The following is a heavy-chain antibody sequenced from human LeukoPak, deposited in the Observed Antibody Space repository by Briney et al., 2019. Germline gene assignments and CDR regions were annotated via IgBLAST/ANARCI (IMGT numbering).Heavy chain of an antibody. CDR3: AKLSGGYINVNYYYYMDV. Sequence: SQTLSLTCTVSGGSISSGDYYWSWIRQPPGKGLEWIGYIYYSGSTYYNPSLKSRVTISVDTSKNQFSLKLSSVTAADTAVYYCAKLSGGYINVNYYYYMDVWGKGSTVTVSS. D-gene: IGHD5-18*01. V-gene: IGHV4-30-4*01. CDR2: IYYSGST. CDR1: GGSISSGDYY. J-gene: IGHJ6*03.